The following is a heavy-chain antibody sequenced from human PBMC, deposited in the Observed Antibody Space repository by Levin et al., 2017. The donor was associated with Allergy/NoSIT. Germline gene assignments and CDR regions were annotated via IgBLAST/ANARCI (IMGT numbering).Heavy chain of an antibody. J-gene: IGHJ6*04. D-gene: IGHD3-3*01. CDR2: INHSGST. CDR1: GGSFSGYY. Sequence: SQTLSLTCAVYGGSFSGYYWSWIRQPPGKGLEWIGEINHSGSTNYNPSLKSRVTISVDTSKNQFSLKLSSVTAADTAVYYCARGVLYFETLDVWGKGTTVTVSS. V-gene: IGHV4-34*01. CDR3: ARGVLYFETLDV.